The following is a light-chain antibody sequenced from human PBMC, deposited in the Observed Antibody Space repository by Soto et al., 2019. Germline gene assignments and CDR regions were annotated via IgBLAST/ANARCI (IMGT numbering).Light chain of an antibody. J-gene: IGLJ1*01. CDR1: SSDVGGYNY. CDR3: RSYTSSTTYV. Sequence: QSVLTQPASVSGSPGQSITISCTGTSSDVGGYNYVSWYQQLPGKVPKLMIYEVSNRPSGVSNRFSGSKSGNTASLTISGLQAEDEADYYCRSYTSSTTYVFGTGTKLTVL. V-gene: IGLV2-14*01. CDR2: EVS.